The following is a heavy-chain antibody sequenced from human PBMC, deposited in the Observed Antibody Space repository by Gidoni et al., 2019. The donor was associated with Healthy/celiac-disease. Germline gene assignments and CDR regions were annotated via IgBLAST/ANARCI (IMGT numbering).Heavy chain of an antibody. Sequence: QVQLVQSGAEVKKPGASVKVSCKASGYTFTSYYMHWVRQAPGQGLEWMGIINPSGGSTSYAQKFQGRVTMTRDTSTSTVYMELSSLRSEDTAVYYCARILGAAAALRAFDIWGQGTMVTVSS. V-gene: IGHV1-46*03. D-gene: IGHD6-13*01. CDR2: INPSGGST. CDR3: ARILGAAAALRAFDI. J-gene: IGHJ3*02. CDR1: GYTFTSYY.